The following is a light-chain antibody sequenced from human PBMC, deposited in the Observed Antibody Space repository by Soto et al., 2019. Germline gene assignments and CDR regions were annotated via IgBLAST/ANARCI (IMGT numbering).Light chain of an antibody. V-gene: IGKV3-20*01. Sequence: EIVLTQSPGTLSLSPGERATLSCRASQSVSSSSLAWYQQRRGQAPRLLIYDASSRATGIPDRFSGSGSGTDFTLTISSLEPEDFAVYYCQQYGGSPRTFGQGTKVEVK. J-gene: IGKJ1*01. CDR1: QSVSSSS. CDR3: QQYGGSPRT. CDR2: DAS.